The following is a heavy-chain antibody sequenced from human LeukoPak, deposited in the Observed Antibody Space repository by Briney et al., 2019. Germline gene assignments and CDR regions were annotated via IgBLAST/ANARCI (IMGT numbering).Heavy chain of an antibody. V-gene: IGHV4-39*01. D-gene: IGHD4-17*01. CDR3: ARLGGDYVYYYYYMDV. Sequence: PSQTLSLTCAVSGGSIDSSSYYWGWIRQPPGKGLEWIGSIFRTGSTYYSASLKSRVSISVDTSKNQFSLKLSSVTAADTAVYYCARLGGDYVYYYYYMDVWGKGTTVTISS. CDR2: IFRTGST. J-gene: IGHJ6*03. CDR1: GGSIDSSSYY.